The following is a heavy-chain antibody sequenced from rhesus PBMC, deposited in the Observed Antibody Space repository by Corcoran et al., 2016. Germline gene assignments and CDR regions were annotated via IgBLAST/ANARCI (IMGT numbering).Heavy chain of an antibody. J-gene: IGHJ4*01. CDR1: GGSISSSNW. D-gene: IGHD1-1*01. CDR3: ARAPGTARGY. V-gene: IGHV4-65*01. CDR2: ISGISGST. Sequence: QVQLQESGPGLVKPSETLSITCAVFGGSISSSNWWCWIRQPPGKGLERSGDISGISGSTYYDPSLKSRVTISTDTSKNQFSLKLSSVTAADTAVYYCARAPGTARGYWGQGVLVTVSS.